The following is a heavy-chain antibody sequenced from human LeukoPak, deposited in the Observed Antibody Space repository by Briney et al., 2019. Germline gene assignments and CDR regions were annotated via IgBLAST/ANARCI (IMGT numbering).Heavy chain of an antibody. J-gene: IGHJ4*02. V-gene: IGHV3-7*03. CDR3: ASHLGGNVGY. D-gene: IGHD4-23*01. CDR1: GFTLRNYW. Sequence: PGGSLRLSCAASGFTLRNYWMSWVRQAPGKGLEWVANINGDGSEKYYVDSVKGRFTISRDNAKNSLYLQMNSLRAEDTALYYCASHLGGNVGYWGQGTLVTVSS. CDR2: INGDGSEK.